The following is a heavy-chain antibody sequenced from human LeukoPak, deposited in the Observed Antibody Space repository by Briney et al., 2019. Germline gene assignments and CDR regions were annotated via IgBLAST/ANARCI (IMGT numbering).Heavy chain of an antibody. CDR2: FDPEDGET. Sequence: ASVKVSCKVSGYTLTEFSMHWVRQAPGKGLEWMGGFDPEDGETIYAQKFQGRVTMTEDTSTDTAYMELSSLRSEDTAVYYCATGRYRLLYDWFDPWGQGTLVTVSS. D-gene: IGHD2-2*02. V-gene: IGHV1-24*01. CDR3: ATGRYRLLYDWFDP. J-gene: IGHJ5*02. CDR1: GYTLTEFS.